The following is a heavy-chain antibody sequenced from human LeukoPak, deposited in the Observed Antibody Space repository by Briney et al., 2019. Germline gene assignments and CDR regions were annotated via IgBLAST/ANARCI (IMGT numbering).Heavy chain of an antibody. J-gene: IGHJ4*02. D-gene: IGHD3-10*01. Sequence: GGSLRLSCAASGFTFSSYGMHWVRQAPGKGLEWVAVISYDGSNKYYADSVKGRFTISRDNSKNTLYLQMNSLRAEDTAVYYCAKGFRGGSYYAVPLDYWGQGTLVTVSS. CDR3: AKGFRGGSYYAVPLDY. CDR2: ISYDGSNK. CDR1: GFTFSSYG. V-gene: IGHV3-30*18.